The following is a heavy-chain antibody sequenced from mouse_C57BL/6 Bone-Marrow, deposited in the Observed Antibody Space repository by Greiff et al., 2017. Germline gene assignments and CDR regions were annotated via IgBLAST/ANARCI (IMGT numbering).Heavy chain of an antibody. CDR1: GYTFTSYG. V-gene: IGHV1-81*01. D-gene: IGHD5-1*01. J-gene: IGHJ4*01. CDR3: ARVYLYAMDY. Sequence: VKLQESGAELARPGASVKLSCKASGYTFTSYGISWVKQRTGQGLEWIGEIYPRSGNTYYNEKFKGKATLTADKSSSTAYMELRSLTSEDSAVYFCARVYLYAMDYWGQGTSVTVSS. CDR2: IYPRSGNT.